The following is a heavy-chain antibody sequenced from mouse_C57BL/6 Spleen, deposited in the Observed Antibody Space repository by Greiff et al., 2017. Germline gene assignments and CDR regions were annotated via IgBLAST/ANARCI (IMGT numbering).Heavy chain of an antibody. CDR1: GFTFSSYA. V-gene: IGHV5-4*03. CDR3: AKGPYSNYYAMDY. J-gene: IGHJ4*01. CDR2: ISDGGSYT. D-gene: IGHD2-5*01. Sequence: EVMLVESGGGLVKPGGSLKLSCAASGFTFSSYAMSWVRQTPEKRLEWVATISDGGSYTYYPDNVKGRFTISRDNAKNNLYLQMSHLKSEDTAMYYCAKGPYSNYYAMDYWGQGTSVTVSS.